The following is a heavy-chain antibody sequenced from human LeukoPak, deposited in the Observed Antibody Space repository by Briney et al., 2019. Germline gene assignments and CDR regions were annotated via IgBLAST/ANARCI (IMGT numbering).Heavy chain of an antibody. D-gene: IGHD3-10*01. CDR2: IESKTDGGTT. CDR1: GFSFGDAW. CDR3: TTYGSGRKFDY. J-gene: IGHJ4*02. V-gene: IGHV3-15*04. Sequence: SGGSLRLSCAASGFSFGDAWMSWVRQIPGKGLEWVGRIESKTDGGTTDYAAPVKGRFTISRDDSTNTLYLQMNSLKSEDTAVYYCTTYGSGRKFDYWGQGILVTVSS.